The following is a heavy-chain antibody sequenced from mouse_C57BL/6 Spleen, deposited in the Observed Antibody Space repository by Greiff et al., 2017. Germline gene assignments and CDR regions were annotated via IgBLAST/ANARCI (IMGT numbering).Heavy chain of an antibody. D-gene: IGHD2-4*01. CDR3: ARRGYYDYDRGTNAMDY. CDR1: GYTFTDYY. Sequence: VQLQQSGPVLVKPGASVKMSCKASGYTFTDYYMNWVKQSHGKSLEWIGVINPYNGGTSYNQKFKGKATLTVDKSSSTAYMELNSLTSEDSAVYYCARRGYYDYDRGTNAMDYWGQGTSVTVSS. V-gene: IGHV1-19*01. CDR2: INPYNGGT. J-gene: IGHJ4*01.